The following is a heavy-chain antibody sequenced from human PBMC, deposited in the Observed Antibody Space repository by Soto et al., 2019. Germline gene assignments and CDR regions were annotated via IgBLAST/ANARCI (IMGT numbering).Heavy chain of an antibody. D-gene: IGHD5-12*01. Sequence: PGGSLRLSCAASGFTVSSNYMSWVRQAPGKGLEWVSVISGSGGSTYYADSVKGRFTISRDNSKNTLYLQMNSLRAEDTAVYYCAKAPYSGYDTVFDYWGQGTLVTVS. J-gene: IGHJ4*02. V-gene: IGHV3-23*01. CDR1: GFTVSSNY. CDR2: ISGSGGST. CDR3: AKAPYSGYDTVFDY.